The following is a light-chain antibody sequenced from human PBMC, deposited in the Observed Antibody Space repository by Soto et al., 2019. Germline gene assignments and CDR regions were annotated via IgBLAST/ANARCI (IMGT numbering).Light chain of an antibody. CDR3: QQYGSSGT. CDR1: QSVSNNY. J-gene: IGKJ1*01. Sequence: ILWTQAAYAQTLAPGESGTLSCRASQSVSNNYLAWYQQKPGHAPSLLIYGASNRATGIPDRLSGSGSGTDFTLTISRLEPEDYSVYYCQQYGSSGTFGQGTKVDIK. CDR2: GAS. V-gene: IGKV3-20*01.